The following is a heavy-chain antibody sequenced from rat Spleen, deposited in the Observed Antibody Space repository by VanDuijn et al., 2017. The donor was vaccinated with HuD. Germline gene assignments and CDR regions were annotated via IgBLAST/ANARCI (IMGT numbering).Heavy chain of an antibody. CDR2: IFYDGSST. V-gene: IGHV5-17*01. Sequence: EVQLVESGGGLIQPGNSLKLSCAASGFTFSDYAMAWVRQSPKKGLEWVATIFYDGSSTYYRDSVKGRFTISRDNAKNTLYLQMDSLRSEDTATYYCARSVFDYWGQGVMVTVSS. J-gene: IGHJ2*01. CDR1: GFTFSDYA. CDR3: ARSVFDY.